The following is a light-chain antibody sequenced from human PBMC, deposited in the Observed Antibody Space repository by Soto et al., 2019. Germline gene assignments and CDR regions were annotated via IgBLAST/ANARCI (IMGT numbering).Light chain of an antibody. CDR3: QQYNNWPPYT. V-gene: IGKV3-15*01. Sequence: EIVMTQSPATLSVSPGERATLSCRASQSVSSNLAWYQQKPGQAPRLLIYGASTRATCIPARFSGSGSGTEFTLIIISLQSEDFAVYYCQQYNNWPPYTFGQRTKLEIK. CDR1: QSVSSN. CDR2: GAS. J-gene: IGKJ2*01.